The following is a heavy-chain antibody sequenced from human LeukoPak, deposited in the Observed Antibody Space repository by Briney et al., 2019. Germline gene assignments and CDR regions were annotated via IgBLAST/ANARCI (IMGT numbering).Heavy chain of an antibody. D-gene: IGHD2-15*01. CDR2: ISYDGSNK. CDR3: AKSGLIRFDY. V-gene: IGHV3-30*18. Sequence: GRSLTLSCAASGFTFSSYGMHWVRRAPGKGGEWVAVISYDGSNKYYADSVKGRFTISRDNSKNTLYLQMNSLRAEDTAVYYCAKSGLIRFDYWGQGTLVTVSS. CDR1: GFTFSSYG. J-gene: IGHJ4*02.